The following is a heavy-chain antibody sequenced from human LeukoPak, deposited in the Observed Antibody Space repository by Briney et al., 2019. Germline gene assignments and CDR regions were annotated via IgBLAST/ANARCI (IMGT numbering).Heavy chain of an antibody. CDR3: ARGRVTTIANYYYYYIDV. Sequence: SQTLSLTCAISGDSVSSNSAAWTWIRQSPSRGLEWLGRTYYRSKWYNDYEVSVQSRITINPDTSKNQFSLQLNSVTPEDTAVYYCARGRVTTIANYYYYYIDVWGKGTTVIVSS. V-gene: IGHV6-1*01. J-gene: IGHJ6*03. CDR2: TYYRSKWYN. D-gene: IGHD4-17*01. CDR1: GDSVSSNSAA.